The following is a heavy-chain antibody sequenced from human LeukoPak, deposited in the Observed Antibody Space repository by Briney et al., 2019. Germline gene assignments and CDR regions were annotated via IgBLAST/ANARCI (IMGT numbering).Heavy chain of an antibody. CDR2: INANRGET. D-gene: IGHD3-16*01. CDR3: ERPRPAGGYAGFDI. Sequence: ASVKVSCKDSGRTFTRYYMHWVRQAPGQRVEWRGGINANRGETNYAQKFQGKVTMTRDRYITKVYMEVSRLRDDDRAVYDCERPRPAGGYAGFDIWGQGTMVTVSS. CDR1: GRTFTRYY. J-gene: IGHJ3*02. V-gene: IGHV1-2*02.